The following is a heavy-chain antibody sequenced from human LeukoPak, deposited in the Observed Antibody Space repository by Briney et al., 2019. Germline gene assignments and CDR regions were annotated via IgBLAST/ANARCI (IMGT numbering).Heavy chain of an antibody. V-gene: IGHV4-38-2*02. CDR1: GYSISSGYY. J-gene: IGHJ4*02. CDR2: MHHSGTT. CDR3: ARDLTALGDY. D-gene: IGHD5-18*01. Sequence: KPSESLSLTCDVFGYSISSGYYWGWIRQPPGKGLEWIGIMHHSGTTYYNPSLNSRVTLSVDTSKNQLSLKLSSATAADTAVYYCARDLTALGDYWGQGTLVIVSP.